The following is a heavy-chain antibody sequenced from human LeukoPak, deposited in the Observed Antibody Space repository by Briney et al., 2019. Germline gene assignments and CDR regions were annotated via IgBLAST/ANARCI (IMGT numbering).Heavy chain of an antibody. Sequence: SGTLSLTCAVSGYSISRFYYWGWIRPPPGKGLEWIASIYHSGSTYYNPSLKSRITISVDTSKNQFSLKLTSVTAADAAVYYCATLAASAPRYFDYWGQGILVTVSS. CDR1: GYSISRFYY. J-gene: IGHJ4*02. CDR2: IYHSGST. CDR3: ATLAASAPRYFDY. D-gene: IGHD6-13*01. V-gene: IGHV4-38-2*01.